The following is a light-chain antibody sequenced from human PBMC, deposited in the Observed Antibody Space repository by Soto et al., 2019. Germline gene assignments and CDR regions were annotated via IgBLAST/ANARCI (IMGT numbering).Light chain of an antibody. CDR2: EAS. CDR1: QSISSW. CDR3: QQYKTFSRT. V-gene: IGKV1-5*03. Sequence: DIQMTQSPSTLSASVGDRVTITCRASQSISSWLAWYQQKPGKAPKLLIHEASNLESGVPSRFSGSGSGTEFTLTISSLQPDDFATYYCQQYKTFSRTFGQGTKVDIK. J-gene: IGKJ1*01.